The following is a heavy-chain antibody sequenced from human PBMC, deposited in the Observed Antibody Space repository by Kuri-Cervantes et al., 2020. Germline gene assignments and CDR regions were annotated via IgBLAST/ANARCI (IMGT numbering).Heavy chain of an antibody. V-gene: IGHV4-59*01. CDR2: IYYSGST. Sequence: SETLSLTCTVSGGSISSYYWSWIRQPPGKGLEWIGYIYYSGSTNYNPSLKSRVTISVDTSKNQFSLKLSSVTAADTAVYYCASVHYDYVWGSYRSAHLNYYYYYGMDVWGQGTTVTVSS. CDR3: ASVHYDYVWGSYRSAHLNYYYYYGMDV. CDR1: GGSISSYY. D-gene: IGHD3-16*02. J-gene: IGHJ6*02.